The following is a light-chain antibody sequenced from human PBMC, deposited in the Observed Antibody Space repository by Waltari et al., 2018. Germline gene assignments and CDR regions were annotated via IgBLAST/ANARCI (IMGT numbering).Light chain of an antibody. CDR2: DAS. J-gene: IGKJ1*01. CDR3: QQYGTSPWT. V-gene: IGKV3-20*01. Sequence: EIVLTQSPGTLSLSPGERATLSCRASQSVTSTYLAWYQQKPGQAPRLLIHDASRRATGIPDRFSGSGSGTDFTLTVSRVEPEDFAVYYCQQYGTSPWTFGQGTKVEIK. CDR1: QSVTSTY.